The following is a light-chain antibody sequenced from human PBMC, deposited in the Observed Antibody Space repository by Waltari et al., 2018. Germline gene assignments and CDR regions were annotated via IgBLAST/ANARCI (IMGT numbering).Light chain of an antibody. V-gene: IGLV2-14*03. Sequence: QSALTQPASVSGSPGQSITISCTGTRSDVGGYDYVSWFQQHPGKAPELMIYDVSKRPSGVSNRFSGSKSGYTASLTISGRQAEDEADYYCSSYTSTSAFVVFGGGTKLTVL. J-gene: IGLJ2*01. CDR2: DVS. CDR1: RSDVGGYDY. CDR3: SSYTSTSAFVV.